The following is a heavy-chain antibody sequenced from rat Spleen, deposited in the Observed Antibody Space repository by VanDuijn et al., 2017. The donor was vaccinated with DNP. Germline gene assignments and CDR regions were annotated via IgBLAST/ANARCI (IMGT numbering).Heavy chain of an antibody. J-gene: IGHJ2*01. D-gene: IGHD1-12*03. Sequence: EVQLQESGPGLVKPSQSLSLTCSVTGYSITSYYWGWIRKFPGNKLEYIGHISYSGSTNYNPSLKSRISITRDTSKNQFFLQVNSVTTEDTATYYCASRYYDGYYHYFNYWGQGVMVTVSS. CDR1: GYSITSYY. V-gene: IGHV3-1*01. CDR3: ASRYYDGYYHYFNY. CDR2: ISYSGST.